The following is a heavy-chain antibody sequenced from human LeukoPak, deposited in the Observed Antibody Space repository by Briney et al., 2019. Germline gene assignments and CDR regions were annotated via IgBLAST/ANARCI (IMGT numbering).Heavy chain of an antibody. CDR3: VSGNDPDYVWATYPLDACDI. Sequence: PGGSLRLSCAASGFTFSSYGMQGVRQAPGKGLERVAFIRYDGSNKYYADSVKGRFTISRDNSKNTLYLQMNSLRAEDTAVYYCVSGNDPDYVWATYPLDACDIWGEGKMVIVSS. J-gene: IGHJ3*02. D-gene: IGHD3-16*02. V-gene: IGHV3-30*02. CDR1: GFTFSSYG. CDR2: IRYDGSNK.